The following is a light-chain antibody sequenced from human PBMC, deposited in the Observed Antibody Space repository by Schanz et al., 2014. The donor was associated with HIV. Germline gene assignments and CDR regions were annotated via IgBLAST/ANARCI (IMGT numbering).Light chain of an antibody. J-gene: IGLJ3*02. CDR2: DVG. CDR1: SSDIGAFNF. Sequence: HSALTQPRSVSGSPGQSITISCTGTSSDIGAFNFVSWYQHHPGKAPKVIIYDVGKRPSGVPDRFSGSKSGNAASLTISGLQSDDEAYYHCCSYAGTYTWVFGGGTKLTVL. V-gene: IGLV2-11*01. CDR3: CSYAGTYTWV.